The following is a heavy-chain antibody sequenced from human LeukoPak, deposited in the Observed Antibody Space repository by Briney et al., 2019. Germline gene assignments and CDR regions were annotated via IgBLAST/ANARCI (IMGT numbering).Heavy chain of an antibody. CDR2: ISVRGNYI. Sequence: PGGSLRLSCVASGYTFSSYSINWVRHAPGKGPEWVSSISVRGNYIYYADSVRGRFSISRDDARDSLYLQMNSLRAEDTAVYFCVRLRRNSDTSGFYYYYDFWGQGTLVTVSS. CDR3: VRLRRNSDTSGFYYYYDF. D-gene: IGHD3-22*01. V-gene: IGHV3-21*01. CDR1: GYTFSSYS. J-gene: IGHJ4*02.